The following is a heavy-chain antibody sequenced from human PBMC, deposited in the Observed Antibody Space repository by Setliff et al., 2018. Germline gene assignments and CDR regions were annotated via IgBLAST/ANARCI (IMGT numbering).Heavy chain of an antibody. V-gene: IGHV4-59*02. Sequence: PSETLSLTCNVSGASVSSHYWDWIRQPPGKGLEWIGFISYSGMTTYNVSLKGRVSISVDTSKNQLSLTLSSVTAADTAVYYCVREGYSEYFQDWGRGTLVTVSS. J-gene: IGHJ1*01. CDR2: ISYSGMT. CDR1: GASVSSHY. D-gene: IGHD1-1*01. CDR3: VREGYSEYFQD.